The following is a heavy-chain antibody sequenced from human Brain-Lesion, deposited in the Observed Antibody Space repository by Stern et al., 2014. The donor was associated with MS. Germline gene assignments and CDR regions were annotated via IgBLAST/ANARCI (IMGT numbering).Heavy chain of an antibody. CDR2: IHYSGST. CDR3: AGVGGYRGYERYSLVGYYYGMDV. CDR1: GGSFNHYY. D-gene: IGHD5-12*01. J-gene: IGHJ6*02. Sequence: QVQLQESGPGLVKPSETLSLTCTVSGGSFNHYYWSWVRQPPGKGLEWIGYIHYSGSTNYYPSLQSRVTISLDPSKYRFSLELSSVTSAYTAVYFCAGVGGYRGYERYSLVGYYYGMDVWGQGTTVAVSS. V-gene: IGHV4-59*01.